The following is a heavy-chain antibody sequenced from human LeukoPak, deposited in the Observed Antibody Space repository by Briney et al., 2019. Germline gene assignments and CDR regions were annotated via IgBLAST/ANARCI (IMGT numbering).Heavy chain of an antibody. CDR3: ARERGYCRSSSCPEVY. J-gene: IGHJ4*02. Sequence: SETLSLTCTVSGYSISSGGYYWSWIRRPPGKGLEWIGYIYHGGSTYYNPSLKSRVTMSIDTSKNQFSLRLSPVTAADTAFYFCARERGYCRSSSCPEVYWGQGALVTVSS. CDR1: GYSISSGGYY. D-gene: IGHD2-2*01. V-gene: IGHV4-30-2*01. CDR2: IYHGGST.